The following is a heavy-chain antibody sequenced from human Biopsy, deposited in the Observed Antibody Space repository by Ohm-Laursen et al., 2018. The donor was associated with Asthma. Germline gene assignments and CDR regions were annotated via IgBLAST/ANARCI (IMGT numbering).Heavy chain of an antibody. CDR1: GASIKTDDHY. Sequence: SQTLSLTCTVSGASIKTDDHYWSWLRQPPGKGLEWFGFIHYSGSTSYNPSLKGGVTISVDTSKNQFSLKLSSVTAADTAVYYCARGSVAASSNWFGPWGQGTLVTVSS. V-gene: IGHV4-30-4*01. J-gene: IGHJ5*02. D-gene: IGHD6-19*01. CDR3: ARGSVAASSNWFGP. CDR2: IHYSGST.